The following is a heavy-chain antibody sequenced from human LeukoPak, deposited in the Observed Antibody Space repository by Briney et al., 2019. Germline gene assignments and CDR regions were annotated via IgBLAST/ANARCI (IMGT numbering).Heavy chain of an antibody. CDR3: ARARRRIVVVPSSSAADLYYYGMDV. CDR1: GGSFSGYY. D-gene: IGHD2-2*01. Sequence: PSETLSLTCAVYGGSFSGYYWSWIRQPPGKGLEWIGEINHSGSTNYNPSLKSRVTISVDTSKNQFSLKLSSVTAADTAVYYCARARRRIVVVPSSSAADLYYYGMDVWGQGTTVTVSS. CDR2: INHSGST. V-gene: IGHV4-34*01. J-gene: IGHJ6*02.